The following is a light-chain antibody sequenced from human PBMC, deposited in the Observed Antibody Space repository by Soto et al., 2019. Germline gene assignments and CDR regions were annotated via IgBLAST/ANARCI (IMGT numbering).Light chain of an antibody. CDR1: QSTSTW. Sequence: DIQMTQSPSTLSASVGDRVTITCRPSQSTSTWLAWYQQRPGKTPKLLISEASKLESGVPSRFSGSGSGTEFTLTISSLQPDDFATYYCQQYSTYPYAFGQGTKVEIK. CDR2: EAS. J-gene: IGKJ1*01. V-gene: IGKV1-5*03. CDR3: QQYSTYPYA.